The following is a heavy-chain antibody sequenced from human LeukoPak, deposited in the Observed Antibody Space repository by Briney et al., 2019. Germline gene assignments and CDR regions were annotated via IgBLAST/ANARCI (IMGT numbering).Heavy chain of an antibody. Sequence: GRSLRLSCAASGFTFSSYGMHWVRQAPGKGLGWVAVIWYDGSNKYYADSVKGRFTISRDNSKNTLYLQMNSLRAEDTAVYYCARGLGKYCSGGSCYPPANYWGQGTLVTVSS. CDR3: ARGLGKYCSGGSCYPPANY. CDR1: GFTFSSYG. D-gene: IGHD2-15*01. CDR2: IWYDGSNK. V-gene: IGHV3-33*01. J-gene: IGHJ4*02.